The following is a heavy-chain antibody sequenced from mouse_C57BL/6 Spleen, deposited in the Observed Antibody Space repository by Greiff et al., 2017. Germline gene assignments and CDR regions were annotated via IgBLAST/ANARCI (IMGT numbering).Heavy chain of an antibody. CDR1: GYTFTSYW. CDR3: ERFEGSCYSVSPFDY. J-gene: IGHJ2*01. Sequence: QVQLQQSGAELVKPGASVKMSCKASGYTFTSYWIPWVKQRPGQGLEWIGDIYPGSGSTNYNEKFKSKATLTVDTSSSTAYMQLSSLTSEDSAVYYAERFEGSCYSVSPFDYWGQGTTLTVSS. V-gene: IGHV1-55*01. D-gene: IGHD2-12*01. CDR2: IYPGSGST.